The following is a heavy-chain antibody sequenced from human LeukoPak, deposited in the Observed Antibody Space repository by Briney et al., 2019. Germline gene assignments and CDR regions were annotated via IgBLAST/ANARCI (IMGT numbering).Heavy chain of an antibody. J-gene: IGHJ6*03. Sequence: GGSLRLSCAASGFTFSYYAMDWVRQAPGKGLEWVAVISYGGRNRYYADSMKGRFTISRDNAKNSLFLQMNSLRAEDTAVYYCARVLRYCSGGNCYSGGLGYMDVWGKGTTVTISS. V-gene: IGHV3-30*04. CDR2: ISYGGRNR. D-gene: IGHD2-15*01. CDR3: ARVLRYCSGGNCYSGGLGYMDV. CDR1: GFTFSYYA.